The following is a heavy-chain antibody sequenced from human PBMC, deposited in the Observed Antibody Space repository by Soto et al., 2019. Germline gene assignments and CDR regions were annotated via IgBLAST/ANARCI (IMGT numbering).Heavy chain of an antibody. CDR1: GYTFTSYG. Sequence: GASVKVSCKASGYTFTSYGISWVRQAPGQGLEWMGWISAYNGNTNYAQKLQGRVTMTTDTSTSTAYMELRSLRSDDTAVYYCARSPPMAAAGVYFDYWGQGTLVTVSS. J-gene: IGHJ4*02. V-gene: IGHV1-18*01. D-gene: IGHD6-13*01. CDR3: ARSPPMAAAGVYFDY. CDR2: ISAYNGNT.